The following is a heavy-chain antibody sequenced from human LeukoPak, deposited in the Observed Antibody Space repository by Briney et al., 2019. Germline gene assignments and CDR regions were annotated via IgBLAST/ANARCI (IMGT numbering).Heavy chain of an antibody. Sequence: PGGSLRLSCAASGFTFRNYAMSWVRQAPGMGLEWVSAITASAGDTFRADSVKGRFTISRDNSRNSLFLQMNSLREEDTAIYYCVKGSSEYRPYYFDFWGQGALVTVSS. D-gene: IGHD2/OR15-2a*01. J-gene: IGHJ4*02. CDR1: GFTFRNYA. CDR3: VKGSSEYRPYYFDF. V-gene: IGHV3-23*01. CDR2: ITASAGDT.